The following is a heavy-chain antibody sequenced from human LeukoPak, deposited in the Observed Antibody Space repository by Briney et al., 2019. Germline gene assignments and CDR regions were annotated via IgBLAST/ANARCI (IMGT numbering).Heavy chain of an antibody. CDR3: AKDNVIRGFGELSGVDY. J-gene: IGHJ4*02. V-gene: IGHV3-43D*03. Sequence: PGGSLRLSCAASGFTFDDYAMHWVRQAPGKGLEWVSLISWDGGSTYYADSVKGRFTISRDNSKNSLYLQMNSLRAEDTALYYCAKDNVIRGFGELSGVDYWGQGTLVTVSS. CDR1: GFTFDDYA. D-gene: IGHD3-10*01. CDR2: ISWDGGST.